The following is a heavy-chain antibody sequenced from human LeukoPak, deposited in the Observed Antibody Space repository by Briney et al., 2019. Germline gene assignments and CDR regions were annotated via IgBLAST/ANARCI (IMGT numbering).Heavy chain of an antibody. V-gene: IGHV3-48*03. J-gene: IGHJ6*03. CDR3: ARDWVAVGGDYMDV. Sequence: PGGSLRLSCVASGFIFSSSGMHWVRQAPGKGLEWVSWISTSGDTIHYADSVEGRFTISRDNAKNSLYLQMNNLRAEDTAIYYCARDWVAVGGDYMDVWGKGTTVTISS. CDR1: GFIFSSSG. CDR2: ISTSGDTI. D-gene: IGHD2-15*01.